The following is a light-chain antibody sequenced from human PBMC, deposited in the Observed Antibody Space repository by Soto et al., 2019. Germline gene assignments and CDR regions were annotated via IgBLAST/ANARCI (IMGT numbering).Light chain of an antibody. J-gene: IGKJ5*01. CDR3: QQSYSTPPLT. V-gene: IGKV3-15*01. CDR1: QNIRNN. Sequence: EIVMTQSPATLSVSPGESATLSCRSSQNIRNNLAWYQQKPGQAPRLLIYDVSTRATGVPARFSGSGSGTEFTLTISSPQSEDFATYYCQQSYSTPPLTFGPGARLEIK. CDR2: DVS.